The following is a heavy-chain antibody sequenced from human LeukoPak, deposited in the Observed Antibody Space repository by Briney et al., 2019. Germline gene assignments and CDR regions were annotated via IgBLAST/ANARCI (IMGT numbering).Heavy chain of an antibody. D-gene: IGHD1-26*01. CDR3: ARHEYSGSYYGLSWFDP. J-gene: IGHJ5*02. Sequence: PSETLSLTCAVYGGSFSGYYWSWIRQPPGKGLEWIGEITHGGSTNYNPSLKSRVTISVDTSKNQLSLKLSSLTAADTAVYYCARHEYSGSYYGLSWFDPWGQGTLVTVSS. CDR1: GGSFSGYY. CDR2: ITHGGST. V-gene: IGHV4-34*01.